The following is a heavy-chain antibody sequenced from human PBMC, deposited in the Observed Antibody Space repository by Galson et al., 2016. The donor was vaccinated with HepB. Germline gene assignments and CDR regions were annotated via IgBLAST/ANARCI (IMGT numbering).Heavy chain of an antibody. CDR1: GFTFSSYG. Sequence: SLRPSCAASGFTFSSYGMHWVRQAPGKGLEWVAVIWNDGSNKYYADSVKGRFTISRDNSKNTLYLQMNSLRAEDTAVYYCAREKNVAVPAALDYWGQGTLVTVSS. CDR2: IWNDGSNK. V-gene: IGHV3-33*01. CDR3: AREKNVAVPAALDY. D-gene: IGHD2-2*01. J-gene: IGHJ4*02.